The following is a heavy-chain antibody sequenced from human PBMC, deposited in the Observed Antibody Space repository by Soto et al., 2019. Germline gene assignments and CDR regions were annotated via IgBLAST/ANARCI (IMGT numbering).Heavy chain of an antibody. J-gene: IGHJ4*02. CDR2: IYWDDDK. V-gene: IGHV2-5*02. CDR3: AHRTIFGSGSYSFPY. Sequence: QITLNESGPTLVKPTQTLTLTCTFSGFSLTTKGVGVAWIRQPPGKALEWLALIYWDDDKRYSPSLKSRLTITKDTSKNQVVLTMTNMDPVDTATYYCAHRTIFGSGSYSFPYWGQGTLVTVSS. D-gene: IGHD3-10*01. CDR1: GFSLTTKGVG.